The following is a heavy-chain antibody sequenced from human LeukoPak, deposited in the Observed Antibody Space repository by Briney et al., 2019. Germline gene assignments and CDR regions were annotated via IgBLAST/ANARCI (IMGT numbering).Heavy chain of an antibody. V-gene: IGHV4-59*01. J-gene: IGHJ6*02. Sequence: SETLSLTCTVSGGSISGYYWSWIRQPPGKGLEWIGYIYYSGSTTYNPSLKSRVTMSVDTSKNQFSLKLGSVTAADTAVYYCARVLAYYFGAGDYYGMDVWGQGTTVTVSS. CDR1: GGSISGYY. CDR3: ARVLAYYFGAGDYYGMDV. CDR2: IYYSGST. D-gene: IGHD3-10*01.